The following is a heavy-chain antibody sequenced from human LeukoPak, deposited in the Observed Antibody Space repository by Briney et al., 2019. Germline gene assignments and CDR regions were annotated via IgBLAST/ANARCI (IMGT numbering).Heavy chain of an antibody. CDR1: GFSFTTAW. V-gene: IGHV3-15*01. CDR3: VIDDYYDYSGTREADYFDY. Sequence: GGSLRLSCGASGFSFTTAWMSWVRQAPGKGLEWVACIKSDGAVDYASPVKGRLTISKDYSKNTLYLQMNSLKVEDTAVYYCVIDDYYDYSGTREADYFDYWGQGTLVTVSS. J-gene: IGHJ4*02. CDR2: IKSDGAV. D-gene: IGHD3-22*01.